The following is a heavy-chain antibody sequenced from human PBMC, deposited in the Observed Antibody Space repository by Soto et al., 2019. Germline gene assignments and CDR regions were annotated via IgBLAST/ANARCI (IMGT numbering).Heavy chain of an antibody. CDR3: AREGAVVVAAKGWFDP. CDR2: ISYDGSNK. D-gene: IGHD2-15*01. CDR1: GFTFSSYA. J-gene: IGHJ5*02. Sequence: GGSLRLSCAASGFTFSSYAMHWVRQAPGKGLEWVAVISYDGSNKYYADSVKGRFTISRDNSKNTLYLQMNSLRAEDTAVYYCAREGAVVVAAKGWFDPWGQGTLVTVSS. V-gene: IGHV3-30-3*01.